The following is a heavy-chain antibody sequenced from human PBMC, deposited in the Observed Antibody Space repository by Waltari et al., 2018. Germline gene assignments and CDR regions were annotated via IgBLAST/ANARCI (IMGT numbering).Heavy chain of an antibody. CDR3: ARISSSGWFDP. V-gene: IGHV4-34*01. CDR2: INQSGST. J-gene: IGHJ5*02. D-gene: IGHD3-10*01. Sequence: QVQLQQWGAGLLKPSETLSLTCAVYGGSFSGYYWSWIRQPPGKGLEWIGEINQSGSTNSNPSLKSRVTISVDTSKNQFSLKLSSVTAADTAVYYCARISSSGWFDPWGQGTLVTVSS. CDR1: GGSFSGYY.